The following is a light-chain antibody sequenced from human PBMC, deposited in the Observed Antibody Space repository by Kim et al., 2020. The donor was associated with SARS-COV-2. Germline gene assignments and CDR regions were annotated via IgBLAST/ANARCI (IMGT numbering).Light chain of an antibody. CDR1: QSVGGNF. Sequence: PGQRATLSCRASQSVGGNFLAWYQQKPGQAPSLLIYATSTRATGVPDRFSGSGSGTDFILTISRLEPEDFAVYFCHQCGSTSWTFGQGTKVDIK. V-gene: IGKV3-20*01. J-gene: IGKJ1*01. CDR3: HQCGSTSWT. CDR2: ATS.